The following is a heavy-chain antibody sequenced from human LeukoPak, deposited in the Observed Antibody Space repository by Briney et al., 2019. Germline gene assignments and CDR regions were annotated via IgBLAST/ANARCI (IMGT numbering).Heavy chain of an antibody. D-gene: IGHD3-16*01. CDR2: INAGNGHT. CDR3: ARVHSQQLIRGFGY. Sequence: ASVKVSCKASGYTFTNYDLHWVRQAPGQSLEWMGWINAGNGHTKYSQKFQGRVIITRDTPASTAYMDLSSLRPEDTAVYYCARVHSQQLIRGFGYWGPGTRVTVSS. CDR1: GYTFTNYD. V-gene: IGHV1-3*01. J-gene: IGHJ4*02.